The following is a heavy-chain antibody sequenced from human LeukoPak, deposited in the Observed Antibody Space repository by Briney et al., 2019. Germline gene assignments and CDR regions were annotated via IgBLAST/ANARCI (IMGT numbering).Heavy chain of an antibody. CDR1: GFTFSSYS. V-gene: IGHV3-21*01. D-gene: IGHD3-22*01. Sequence: PGGSLRLSCAASGFTFSSYSMNWVRQAPGKGLEWVSSISSSSSYIYYADSVKGRFTISRDNAKNSLYLQMNSLRAEDTAVYYCARDLGQYYETSDNWFDPWGQGTLVTVSS. CDR3: ARDLGQYYETSDNWFDP. J-gene: IGHJ5*02. CDR2: ISSSSSYI.